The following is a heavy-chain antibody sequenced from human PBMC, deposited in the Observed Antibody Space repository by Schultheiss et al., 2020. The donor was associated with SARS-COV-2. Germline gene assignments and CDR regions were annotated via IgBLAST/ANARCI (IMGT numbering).Heavy chain of an antibody. CDR3: ARDDGFDY. CDR2: IYYSGST. J-gene: IGHJ4*02. V-gene: IGHV4-34*01. Sequence: SQTLSLTCAVYGGSFSGYYWSWIRQPPGKGLEWIGSIYYSGSTYYNPSLKSRVTISVDTSKNQFSLKLSSVTAADTAVYYCARDDGFDYWGQGTLVTVSS. CDR1: GGSFSGYY. D-gene: IGHD4-17*01.